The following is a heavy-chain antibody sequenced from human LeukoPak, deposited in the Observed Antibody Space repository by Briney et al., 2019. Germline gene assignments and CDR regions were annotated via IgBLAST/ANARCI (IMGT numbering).Heavy chain of an antibody. CDR2: INPDGSGT. CDR3: ARDPDYGDPGPFFDY. V-gene: IGHV3-7*03. J-gene: IGHJ4*02. CDR1: GFTFGTYW. Sequence: GGSLRLSCATSGFTFGTYWMAWVRQAPGTGLEWVANINPDGSGTFYVGSVKGRFTISRDNAKNSLYLHMNSLRAEDTAIYYCARDPDYGDPGPFFDYWGQGVLVTVFS. D-gene: IGHD2-21*02.